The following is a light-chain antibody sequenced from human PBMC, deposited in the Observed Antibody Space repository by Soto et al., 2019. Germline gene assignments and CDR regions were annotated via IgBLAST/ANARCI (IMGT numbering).Light chain of an antibody. V-gene: IGKV1-5*01. CDR2: GAS. CDR3: QQYDTYWT. J-gene: IGKJ1*01. CDR1: QSIARW. Sequence: DIQMTQSPSTLTASVGDRVTITRRASQSIARWLAWYQQKPGNAPKVLISGASNLESGVPSWFSGSGFGTQFTLTISSLQPDDLATYFCQQYDTYWTFGQGTKVEI.